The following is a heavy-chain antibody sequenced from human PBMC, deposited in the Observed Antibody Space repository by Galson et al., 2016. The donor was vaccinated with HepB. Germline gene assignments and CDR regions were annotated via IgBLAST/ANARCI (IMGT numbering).Heavy chain of an antibody. D-gene: IGHD6-13*01. CDR2: IIPIFGTT. J-gene: IGHJ6*02. CDR1: GYTFTGYY. V-gene: IGHV1-69*13. CDR3: ARDPGVAAAGHYNGLDV. Sequence: SVKVSCKASGYTFTGYYIHWVRQAPGQGLEWMGGIIPIFGTTNYAQKFQGRVTITADESTSTAYMELSSLRSEDTAVYYCARDPGVAAAGHYNGLDVWGQGNTVTVSS.